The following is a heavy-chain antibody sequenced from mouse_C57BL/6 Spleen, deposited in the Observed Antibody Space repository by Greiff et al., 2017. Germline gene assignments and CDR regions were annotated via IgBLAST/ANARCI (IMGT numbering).Heavy chain of an antibody. V-gene: IGHV1-69*01. D-gene: IGHD2-3*01. CDR2: IDPSDSYT. J-gene: IGHJ4*01. CDR3: ARLDPNEGYPSGNYAMDY. CDR1: GYTFTSYW. Sequence: QVQLQQPGAELVMPGASVKLSCKASGYTFTSYWMHWVKQRPGQGLEWIGEIDPSDSYTNYNQKFKGKSTLTVDKSSSTAYMQLSSLTSEDSAVYYCARLDPNEGYPSGNYAMDYWGQGTSVTVSS.